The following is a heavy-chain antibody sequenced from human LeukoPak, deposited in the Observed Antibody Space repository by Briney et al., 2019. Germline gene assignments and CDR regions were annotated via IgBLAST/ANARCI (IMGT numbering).Heavy chain of an antibody. Sequence: GGSLRLSCVGSGFTLSSYAMSWVRQAPGKGLEWVSGISGSDGSTYYADSVKGRFTISRDNSKNTLYLQMISLRAEDTAIYYCAKQKYSGSYSYFDYWGQGTLVTVSS. CDR2: ISGSDGST. D-gene: IGHD1-26*01. J-gene: IGHJ4*02. V-gene: IGHV3-23*01. CDR3: AKQKYSGSYSYFDY. CDR1: GFTLSSYA.